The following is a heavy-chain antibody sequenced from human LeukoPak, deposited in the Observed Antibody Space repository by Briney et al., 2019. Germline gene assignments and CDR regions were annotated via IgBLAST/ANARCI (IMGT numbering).Heavy chain of an antibody. CDR1: GGSFSGYY. Sequence: PSETLSLTCAVYGGSFSGYYWSWIRQPPGKGLEWIGEINHSGSTNYNPSLKSRVTISVDTSKNQFSLKLSSVTAADTAVYYCARGQNDVYGSGIYYYYYMDVWGKGTTVTVSS. CDR2: INHSGST. CDR3: ARGQNDVYGSGIYYYYYMDV. V-gene: IGHV4-34*01. J-gene: IGHJ6*03. D-gene: IGHD3-10*01.